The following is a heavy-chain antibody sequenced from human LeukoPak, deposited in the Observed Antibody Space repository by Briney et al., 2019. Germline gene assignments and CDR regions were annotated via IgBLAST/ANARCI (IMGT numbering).Heavy chain of an antibody. V-gene: IGHV4-39*07. Sequence: SETLSLTCTVSGGSTSSSGYYWSWIRQPPGKGLEWIGEINHSGSTNYNPSLKSRVTISVDTSKNQFSLKLSSVTAADTAVYYCARRITIFGVLYWYFDLWGRGTLVTVSS. CDR1: GGSTSSSGYY. J-gene: IGHJ2*01. CDR2: INHSGST. CDR3: ARRITIFGVLYWYFDL. D-gene: IGHD3-3*01.